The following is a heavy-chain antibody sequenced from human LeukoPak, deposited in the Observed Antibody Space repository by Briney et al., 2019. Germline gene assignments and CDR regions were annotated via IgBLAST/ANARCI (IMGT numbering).Heavy chain of an antibody. Sequence: PGGSLSLSCEASGFTFNDHWMNWVRQAPGKGLEWVACIKQDGSQKYYVDSVKGRFTISRDNAKNSLYLQMSSLRAEDTANCARDKGYGSDYWGPGVQVTVSS. V-gene: IGHV3-7*01. CDR2: IKQDGSQK. CDR3: ARDKGYGSDY. CDR1: GFTFNDHW. D-gene: IGHD3-10*01. J-gene: IGHJ4*02.